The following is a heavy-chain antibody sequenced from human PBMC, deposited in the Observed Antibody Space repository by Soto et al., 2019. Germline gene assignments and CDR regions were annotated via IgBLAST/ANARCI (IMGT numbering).Heavy chain of an antibody. CDR1: GDSISSDGSY. Sequence: QVQLQESGPGLVKPSQTLSLTCTVSGDSISSDGSYWSWIRQHPGKGLEWMAYVYYSGSTYYNPSLKCRGTISVDRPLNEFSMEVHSVTASDTAVYYCARALGHRKESIFLRPGYFRLWGQGTLVTVSS. V-gene: IGHV4-31*03. J-gene: IGHJ1*01. CDR2: VYYSGST. CDR3: ARALGHRKESIFLRPGYFRL. D-gene: IGHD6-6*01.